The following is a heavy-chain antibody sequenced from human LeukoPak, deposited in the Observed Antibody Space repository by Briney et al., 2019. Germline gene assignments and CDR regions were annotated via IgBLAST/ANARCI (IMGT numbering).Heavy chain of an antibody. Sequence: GGSLRLSCAASGFTFSSYGMHWVRQAPGKGLEWVAVISYDGSNKYYADSVKGRFTISRDNSKNTLYLRMNSLRAEDTAVYYRASPGVPAAIRHLRYYYMDVWGKGTTVTVSS. CDR3: ASPGVPAAIRHLRYYYMDV. CDR2: ISYDGSNK. CDR1: GFTFSSYG. V-gene: IGHV3-30*03. J-gene: IGHJ6*03. D-gene: IGHD2-2*02.